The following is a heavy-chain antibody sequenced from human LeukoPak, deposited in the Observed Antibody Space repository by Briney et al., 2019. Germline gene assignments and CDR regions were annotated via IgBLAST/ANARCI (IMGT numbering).Heavy chain of an antibody. D-gene: IGHD2-15*01. J-gene: IGHJ4*02. V-gene: IGHV3-21*01. CDR2: ISSSSSYI. CDR3: ARDPGEVVPYYFDY. Sequence: PGGSLRLSCAASGFTFSSYSMNWVRQAPGKGLEWVSSISSSSSYIYYADSVKGRFTISRDNAKNSLYLQMNSLRAEDTAVYYCARDPGEVVPYYFDYWGQGTLVTVSS. CDR1: GFTFSSYS.